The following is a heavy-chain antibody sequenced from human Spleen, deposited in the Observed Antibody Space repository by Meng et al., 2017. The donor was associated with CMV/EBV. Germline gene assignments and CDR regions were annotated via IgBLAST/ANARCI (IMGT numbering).Heavy chain of an antibody. J-gene: IGHJ6*02. CDR3: ARDIVVVVAADLKYYYGMDV. CDR2: IYSGGNT. CDR1: GFTVSRNY. D-gene: IGHD2-15*01. Sequence: GESLKISCAASGFTVSRNYMSWVRQAPGKGLEWVSVIYSGGNTYYVDSVKGRLTISRDNAKNSLYLQMNSLRAEDTAVYYCARDIVVVVAADLKYYYGMDVWGQGTTVTVSS. V-gene: IGHV3-66*01.